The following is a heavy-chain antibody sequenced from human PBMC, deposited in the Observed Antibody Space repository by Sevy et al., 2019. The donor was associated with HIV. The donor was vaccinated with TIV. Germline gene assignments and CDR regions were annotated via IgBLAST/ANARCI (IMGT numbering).Heavy chain of an antibody. CDR1: GYKFTTYW. CDR2: IYPRDSDT. Sequence: GESLKISCKASGYKFTTYWMGWARQMPGKGREWMGRIYPRDSDTRYSPSFQGQVTISADTSINTAYLQWSSLKASDTAMYFCARHVDMTTLIGGLYYFDSWGQGTLVTVSS. CDR3: ARHVDMTTLIGGLYYFDS. D-gene: IGHD4-4*01. J-gene: IGHJ4*02. V-gene: IGHV5-51*01.